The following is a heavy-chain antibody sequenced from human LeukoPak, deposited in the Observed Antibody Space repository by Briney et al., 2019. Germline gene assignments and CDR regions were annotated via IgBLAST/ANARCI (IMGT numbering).Heavy chain of an antibody. V-gene: IGHV4-34*01. D-gene: IGHD3-22*01. CDR2: INHSGST. J-gene: IGHJ5*02. CDR1: GGSFSGYY. CDR3: ARSHYYDSSGSQNNWFDP. Sequence: SETLSLTCAVYGGSFSGYYWTWLRQPPGKGLEWIGEINHSGSTNPNPSLKSRVTISGDTSKNQFSLKLSSVTAADTALYYCARSHYYDSSGSQNNWFDPWGQGTLVTVSS.